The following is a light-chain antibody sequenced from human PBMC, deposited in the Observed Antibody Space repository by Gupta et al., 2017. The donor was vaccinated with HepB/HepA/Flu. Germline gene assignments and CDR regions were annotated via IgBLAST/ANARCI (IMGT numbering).Light chain of an antibody. Sequence: IVITQSPATLAVSPGERATLSCRASQSVKTNLAWYQQKPGQAPRLLIYGASSRASNIPARFSGSGSGTEFTLTISSLQSEDLAIYYCQQYDYWWTFGQGTRVEIK. CDR1: QSVKTN. CDR3: QQYDYWWT. V-gene: IGKV3-15*01. J-gene: IGKJ1*01. CDR2: GAS.